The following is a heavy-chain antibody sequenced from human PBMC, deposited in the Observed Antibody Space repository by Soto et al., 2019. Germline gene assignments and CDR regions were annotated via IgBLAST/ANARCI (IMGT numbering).Heavy chain of an antibody. J-gene: IGHJ4*02. V-gene: IGHV3-53*04. CDR3: ARGAGYSSGWYDY. CDR2: IYSGGTT. CDR1: GFTVSSNF. Sequence: EVQLVESGGDLVQPGGSLRLSCAASGFTVSSNFMSWVRQAPGKGLEWVSVIYSGGTTYYADSVKGRFTISRHNSKNTLYLQMNSVRPEDTAVYYCARGAGYSSGWYDYWGQGPLVTVSS. D-gene: IGHD6-19*01.